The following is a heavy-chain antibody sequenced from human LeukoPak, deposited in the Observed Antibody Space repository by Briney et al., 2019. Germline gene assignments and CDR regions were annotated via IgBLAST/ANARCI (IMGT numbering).Heavy chain of an antibody. Sequence: GGSLRLSRTASGFTFTTYWMAWVRQAPGKGLEWVANIKQDGSEAYYAESVRGRFTISRDNAKNSLYLQMNSLRAEDTSVYYCSNGIYDKSYWGQGTLVTVSS. J-gene: IGHJ4*02. CDR3: SNGIYDKSY. V-gene: IGHV3-7*01. CDR1: GFTFTTYW. CDR2: IKQDGSEA. D-gene: IGHD3-22*01.